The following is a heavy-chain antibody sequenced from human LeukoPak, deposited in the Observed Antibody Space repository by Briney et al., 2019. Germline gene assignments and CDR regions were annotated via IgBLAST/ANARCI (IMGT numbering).Heavy chain of an antibody. CDR2: ISSSGSTI. J-gene: IGHJ6*04. CDR1: GFTFSSYE. Sequence: GGSLRLSCAASGFTFSSYEMNWFRQAPGEGLEWLSYISSSGSTIYYADSVKGRFTISRDNAKNSLYLQMNSLRAEDTAVYYCAELGITMIGGVWGKGTTVTISS. D-gene: IGHD3-10*02. CDR3: AELGITMIGGV. V-gene: IGHV3-48*03.